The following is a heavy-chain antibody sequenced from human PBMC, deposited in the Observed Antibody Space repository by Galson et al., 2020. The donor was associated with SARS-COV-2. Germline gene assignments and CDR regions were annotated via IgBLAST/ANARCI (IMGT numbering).Heavy chain of an antibody. Sequence: GESLKISCKVSGYTLTELSMHWVRQAPGKGLEWMGGFDPEDGETIYAQKFQGRVTMTEDTSTDTAYMELSSLRSEDTAVYYCATSPALAAAGNNWFDPWGQGTLVTVSS. J-gene: IGHJ5*02. V-gene: IGHV1-24*01. CDR1: GYTLTELS. CDR3: ATSPALAAAGNNWFDP. D-gene: IGHD6-13*01. CDR2: FDPEDGET.